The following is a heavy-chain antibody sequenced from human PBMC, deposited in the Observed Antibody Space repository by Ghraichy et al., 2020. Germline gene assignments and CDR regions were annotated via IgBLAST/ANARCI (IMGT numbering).Heavy chain of an antibody. J-gene: IGHJ4*02. D-gene: IGHD5-18*01. Sequence: SETLSLTCTVSGGSISSSSYYWGWIRQPPGKGLEWIGSIYYSGSTYYNPSLKSRVTISVDTSKNQFSLKLSSVTAADTAVYYCARLVDTAISPREFDYWGQGTLVTVSS. CDR1: GGSISSSSYY. CDR2: IYYSGST. V-gene: IGHV4-39*01. CDR3: ARLVDTAISPREFDY.